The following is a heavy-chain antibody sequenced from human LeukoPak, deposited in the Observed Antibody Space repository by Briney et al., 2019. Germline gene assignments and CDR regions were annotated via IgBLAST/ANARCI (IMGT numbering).Heavy chain of an antibody. CDR1: GFTFDRHT. V-gene: IGHV3-43*01. J-gene: IGHJ6*02. CDR2: IGWDGTNI. CDR3: TKDMEWGMDV. Sequence: GGSLRLSCAASGFTFDRHTMHWVRQPPGRGPEWVSLIGWDGTNIDYADSVKGRFTISRDNSKNFVYLQMHSLRTEDTALYYCTKDMEWGMDVWGQGTTVIVSS. D-gene: IGHD3-3*01.